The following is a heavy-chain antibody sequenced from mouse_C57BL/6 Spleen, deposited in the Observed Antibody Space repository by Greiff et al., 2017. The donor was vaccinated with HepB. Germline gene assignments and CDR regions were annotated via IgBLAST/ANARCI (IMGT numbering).Heavy chain of an antibody. J-gene: IGHJ4*01. CDR3: AIYYYGSVYYAMDY. V-gene: IGHV1-55*01. CDR2: IYPGSGST. Sequence: VQLQQPGAELVKPGASVKMSCKASGYTFTSYWITWVKQRPGQGLEWIGDIYPGSGSTNYNEKFKGKATLTVDTSSNTAYMQLSSLTSEDSAVYYCAIYYYGSVYYAMDYWGQGTSVTVSS. D-gene: IGHD1-1*01. CDR1: GYTFTSYW.